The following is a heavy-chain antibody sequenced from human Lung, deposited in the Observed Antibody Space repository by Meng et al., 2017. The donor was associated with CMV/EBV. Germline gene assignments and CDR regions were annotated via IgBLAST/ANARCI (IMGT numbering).Heavy chain of an antibody. J-gene: IGHJ6*02. D-gene: IGHD3-16*01. CDR2: IYYSGST. V-gene: IGHV4-39*01. Sequence: SXTXSLXCPVSGGSISSSRYYWGWIRQPPGKGLEWIGSIYYSGSTYYNASLKSRVTISVDKSKNQFSLKLSSVTAADTAVYYCARHFGEWQQPYFYYYGMDVXGQGXTVTSSS. CDR3: ARHFGEWQQPYFYYYGMDV. CDR1: GGSISSSRYY.